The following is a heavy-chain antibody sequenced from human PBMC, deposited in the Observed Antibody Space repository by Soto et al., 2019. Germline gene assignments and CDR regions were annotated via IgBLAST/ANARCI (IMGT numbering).Heavy chain of an antibody. CDR2: INHSGST. D-gene: IGHD3-10*01. Sequence: ASQTLSLTCAVYGGSFIGYYWSCIRKPPGKGLEWIGEINHSGSTNYNPSLKSRVTISVDTSKNQFSLKLSSVTAADTAVYYCARDSRGYGSGSYSYYYYGMDVWGQGTTVTVSS. V-gene: IGHV4-34*01. CDR1: GGSFIGYY. CDR3: ARDSRGYGSGSYSYYYYGMDV. J-gene: IGHJ6*02.